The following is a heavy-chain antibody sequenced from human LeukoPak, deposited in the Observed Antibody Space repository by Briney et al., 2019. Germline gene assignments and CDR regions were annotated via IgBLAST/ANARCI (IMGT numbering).Heavy chain of an antibody. V-gene: IGHV5-51*01. CDR3: ARSDYGSGSYTAFDI. Sequence: GESLKISCKGSGYSFSSYWIGWVRQMPGKGLEWMGIIYPGDSDTRYSPSFQGQVTISADKSISTAYLLWSSLKASDTAMYYCARSDYGSGSYTAFDIWGQGTMVTVSS. CDR1: GYSFSSYW. D-gene: IGHD3-10*01. J-gene: IGHJ3*02. CDR2: IYPGDSDT.